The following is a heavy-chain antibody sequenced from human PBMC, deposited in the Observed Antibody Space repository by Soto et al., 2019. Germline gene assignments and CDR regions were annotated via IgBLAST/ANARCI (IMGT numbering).Heavy chain of an antibody. CDR1: GDSFSSYD. J-gene: IGHJ6*02. CDR2: MNPNRGNT. V-gene: IGHV1-8*01. Sequence: QVQLVQSGAEVKKPGASVKVSCKASGDSFSSYDIKWVRQATVQGLERMGWMNPNRGNTGYAPKSQGRATMTCNTSIRTPYMELGSLRCEEMAVYYCAGGRNGMDVWGQGTTVTVSS. CDR3: AGGRNGMDV.